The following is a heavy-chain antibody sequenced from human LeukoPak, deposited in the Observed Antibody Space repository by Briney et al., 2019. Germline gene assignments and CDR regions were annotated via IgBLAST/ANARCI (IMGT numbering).Heavy chain of an antibody. CDR2: IYYSGST. CDR3: ARDGRSGYDVNSVFPFDY. Sequence: TSETLSLTCTVSGGSISSSSYYWGWVRQPPGKGLEWIGCIYYSGSTYYNPSLKSRVTISVDTSKNQFSLKLSSVTAADTAVYYCARDGRSGYDVNSVFPFDYWGQGTLVTVSS. J-gene: IGHJ4*02. D-gene: IGHD5-12*01. V-gene: IGHV4-39*07. CDR1: GGSISSSSYY.